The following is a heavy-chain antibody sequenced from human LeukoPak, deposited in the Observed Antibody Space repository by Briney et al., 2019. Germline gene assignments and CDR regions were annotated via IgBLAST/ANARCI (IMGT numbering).Heavy chain of an antibody. CDR3: ARDLSDGGYDLGFDY. D-gene: IGHD5-12*01. J-gene: IGHJ4*02. V-gene: IGHV1-18*01. CDR2: ISAYNGNT. Sequence: ASVKVSCKASGGTFSSYAISWVLQAPGQGLEWMGWISAYNGNTNYAQKLQGRVTMTTDTSTSTAYMELRSLRSDDTAVYYCARDLSDGGYDLGFDYWGQGTLVTVSS. CDR1: GGTFSSYA.